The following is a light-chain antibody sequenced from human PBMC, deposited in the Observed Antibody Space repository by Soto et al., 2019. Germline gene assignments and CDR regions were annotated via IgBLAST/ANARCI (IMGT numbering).Light chain of an antibody. J-gene: IGKJ4*01. V-gene: IGKV3-15*01. Sequence: EIYMKQSPGTLSVSPGERVTLSCRASQSVGRNLAWYQQKPGQAPRLLIYTTSTRAPGIPARFTGSVSGTEFTLTISSLQSEDSAVYYCQQYNNWPHSFGGGTKVEIK. CDR2: TTS. CDR1: QSVGRN. CDR3: QQYNNWPHS.